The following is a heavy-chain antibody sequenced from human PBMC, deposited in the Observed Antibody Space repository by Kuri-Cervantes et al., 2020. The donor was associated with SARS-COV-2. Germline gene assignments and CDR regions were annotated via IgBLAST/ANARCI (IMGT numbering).Heavy chain of an antibody. CDR3: ARARIYCSSTSCRPMAFDI. CDR1: GGSFGGYY. CDR2: INHSGST. V-gene: IGHV4-34*01. D-gene: IGHD2-2*01. J-gene: IGHJ3*02. Sequence: SQTLSLTCAVYGGSFGGYYWSWIRQPPGKGLEWIGEINHSGSTNYNPSLKSRVTISVDTSKNQFSLKLSSVTAADTAVYYCARARIYCSSTSCRPMAFDIWGQGTMVTVSS.